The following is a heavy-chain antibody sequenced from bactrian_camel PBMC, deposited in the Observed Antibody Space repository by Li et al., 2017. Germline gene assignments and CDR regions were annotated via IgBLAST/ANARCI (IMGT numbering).Heavy chain of an antibody. J-gene: IGHJ7*01. Sequence: HVQLVESGGGSVEAGGSLRLSCTVSGYSYSNKCMYWLRQAPGKEREGVASIYIVSGQTDYADSVEGRFTISQDNGTNTLYLQMNGLKSEDTAMYYCAVGTGSNCGSWLSRPHYYGMTYWGKGTQVTVS. D-gene: IGHD6*01. V-gene: IGHV3S1*01. CDR1: GYSYSNKC. CDR2: IYIVSGQT.